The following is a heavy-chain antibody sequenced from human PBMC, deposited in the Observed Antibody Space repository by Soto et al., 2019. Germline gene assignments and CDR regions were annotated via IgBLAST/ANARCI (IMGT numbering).Heavy chain of an antibody. J-gene: IGHJ6*03. CDR1: GLTFSTYG. CDR3: VKFRGRAYPYYYMDV. V-gene: IGHV3-23*01. D-gene: IGHD3-10*01. Sequence: DVQLLESGGGLVQWGGSRRLSWEPPGLTFSTYGMPGFAQPPGKGLEWVSYGGSGGSRYNAESVKGRFTISRDNSKNTLSLEMNSLRAEDTATYYCVKFRGRAYPYYYMDVWGKGTTVTVSS. CDR2: GGSGGSR.